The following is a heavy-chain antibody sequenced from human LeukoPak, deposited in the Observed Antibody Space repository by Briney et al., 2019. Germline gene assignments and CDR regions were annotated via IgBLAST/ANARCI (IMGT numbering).Heavy chain of an antibody. V-gene: IGHV4-59*01. CDR1: GGSISSYY. J-gene: IGHJ4*02. CDR3: ARDSHRARGVFNY. CDR2: IYYSGST. Sequence: SETLSLTCTVSGGSISSYYWSWIRQPPGKGLEWIGYIYYSGSTNYNPSLKSRVTISVDTSKNQFSLKLSSVTAADTAVYYCARDSHRARGVFNYWGQGTLVTVSS. D-gene: IGHD3-10*01.